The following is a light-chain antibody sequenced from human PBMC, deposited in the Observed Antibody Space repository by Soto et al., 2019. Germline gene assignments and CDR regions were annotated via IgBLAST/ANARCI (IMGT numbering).Light chain of an antibody. J-gene: IGKJ4*01. CDR3: QQYFNAPLT. CDR2: WAS. V-gene: IGKV4-1*01. Sequence: IVMTQSPDSLAVSLGERATLNCKSSQSVLYSSNNQNYLAWYQQKPGQPPKLLIYWASTRESGVPDRFSGGGSGTDFTLTISSLQAEDVAVYYCQQYFNAPLTFGGGTKVEIK. CDR1: QSVLYSSNNQNY.